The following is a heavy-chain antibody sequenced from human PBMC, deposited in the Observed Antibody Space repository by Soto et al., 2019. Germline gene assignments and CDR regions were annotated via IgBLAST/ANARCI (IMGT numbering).Heavy chain of an antibody. D-gene: IGHD3-22*01. CDR1: GFTFSSYS. CDR3: AKAPEYYYDSSGYYPFDY. Sequence: GGSLRLSCAASGFTFSSYSMNWVRQAPGKGLEWVSSISSSSSYIYYADSVKGRFTISRDNAKNSLYLQMNSLRAEDTAVYYCAKAPEYYYDSSGYYPFDYWGQGTLVTVSS. CDR2: ISSSSSYI. V-gene: IGHV3-21*01. J-gene: IGHJ4*02.